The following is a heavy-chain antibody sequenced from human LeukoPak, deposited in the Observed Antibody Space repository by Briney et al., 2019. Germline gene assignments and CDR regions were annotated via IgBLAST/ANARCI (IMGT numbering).Heavy chain of an antibody. V-gene: IGHV3-48*04. Sequence: GGSLRLSCAASGFIFNSYSMNWVRQAPGKGLEWISYISSSRSTIYYADSVKGRFTISRDNAKNSLYLQMDSLRAEDTAVYYCARDRLEMATNYFDYWGQGTLVTVSS. CDR2: ISSSRSTI. J-gene: IGHJ4*02. CDR1: GFIFNSYS. D-gene: IGHD5-24*01. CDR3: ARDRLEMATNYFDY.